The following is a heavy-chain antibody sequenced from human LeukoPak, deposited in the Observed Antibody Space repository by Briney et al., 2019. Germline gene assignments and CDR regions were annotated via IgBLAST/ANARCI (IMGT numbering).Heavy chain of an antibody. CDR3: ARGMGSVDNHFDY. J-gene: IGHJ4*02. V-gene: IGHV4-34*01. CDR1: GGSFSGYN. Sequence: PSEALSLTSADPGGSFSGYNWSGSRPPPGEGLWRIGEINHSGSTNYNPPLKSRVTISVDTSKNQFSLKLSSVTASDTAMYYCARGMGSVDNHFDYWGQGTLGTVSS. CDR2: INHSGST. D-gene: IGHD4-23*01.